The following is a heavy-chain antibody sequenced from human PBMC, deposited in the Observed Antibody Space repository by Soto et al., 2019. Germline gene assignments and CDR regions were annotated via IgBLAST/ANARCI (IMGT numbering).Heavy chain of an antibody. Sequence: PGESLKISCKGSGYSFTSYWISWVRQMPGKGLERMGRIDPSDSYTNYSPSFQGHVTISADKSISTAYLQWSSLKASDTAMYYCATLYDSSGYRFDYWGQGTLVTVSS. D-gene: IGHD3-22*01. CDR1: GYSFTSYW. CDR2: IDPSDSYT. V-gene: IGHV5-10-1*01. J-gene: IGHJ4*02. CDR3: ATLYDSSGYRFDY.